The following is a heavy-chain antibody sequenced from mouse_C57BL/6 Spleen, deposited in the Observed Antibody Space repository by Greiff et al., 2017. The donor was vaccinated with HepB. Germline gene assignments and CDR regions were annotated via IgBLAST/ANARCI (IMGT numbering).Heavy chain of an antibody. CDR3: ARKGLYYGSSYPYYYAMDY. CDR1: GYTFTDYN. CDR2: INPNNGGT. J-gene: IGHJ4*01. V-gene: IGHV1-18*01. D-gene: IGHD1-1*01. Sequence: VQLQQSGPELVKPGASVKIPCKASGYTFTDYNMDWVKQSHGKSLEWIGDINPNNGGTIYNQKFKGTATLTVDKSSSTAYMELRSLTSEDTAVYYCARKGLYYGSSYPYYYAMDYWGQGTSVTVSS.